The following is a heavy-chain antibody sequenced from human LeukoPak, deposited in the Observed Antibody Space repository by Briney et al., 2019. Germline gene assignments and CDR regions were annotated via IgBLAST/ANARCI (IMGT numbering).Heavy chain of an antibody. Sequence: PGGSLRLSCAASGFTFSSYSMNWVRQAPGKGLEWVSSISSSSSFIYYADSLKGRFTISRDNAKNSLYLQMNSLRAEDTAVYYCARGRSITILRGVAISDGFDIWGQGTKVTVS. V-gene: IGHV3-21*01. CDR1: GFTFSSYS. CDR2: ISSSSSFI. J-gene: IGHJ3*02. D-gene: IGHD3-10*01. CDR3: ARGRSITILRGVAISDGFDI.